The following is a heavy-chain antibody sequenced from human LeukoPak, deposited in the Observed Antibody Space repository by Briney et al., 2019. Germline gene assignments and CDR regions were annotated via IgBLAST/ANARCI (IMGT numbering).Heavy chain of an antibody. CDR1: GGTFTCYG. CDR3: ARVPALGCSGYIDY. D-gene: IGHD3-22*01. V-gene: IGHV1-69*05. CDR2: IIPIFGTA. J-gene: IGHJ4*02. Sequence: SVKVSFKASGGTFTCYGISMVRQAPGQGLEWMGKIIPIFGTANYAQKFQGRVTISKDESTSTAYMELSRLRAEDTAVYYCARVPALGCSGYIDYWGQGTLVTVSS.